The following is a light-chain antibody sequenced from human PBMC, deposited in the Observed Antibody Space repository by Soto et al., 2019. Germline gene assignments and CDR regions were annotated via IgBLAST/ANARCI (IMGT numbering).Light chain of an antibody. CDR2: GAS. J-gene: IGKJ2*01. V-gene: IGKV3-20*01. Sequence: EIVLTQSPGTLSLSPGERATLSCRASQSVSSSYLAWYQQKPGQAPRLLIYGASSRATGISDRFSGSGSGTDFTLTISRLEPEDFAVYFCQKYGSSTRTFGQGTKLEIK. CDR1: QSVSSSY. CDR3: QKYGSSTRT.